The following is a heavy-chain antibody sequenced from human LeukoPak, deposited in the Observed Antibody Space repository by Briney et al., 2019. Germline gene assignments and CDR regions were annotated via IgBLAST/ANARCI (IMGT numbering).Heavy chain of an antibody. J-gene: IGHJ6*03. Sequence: PSETLSLTCTVSGGSISSYYWSWIRQPPGKGLECIVYIYHSGSTNYNPSLKSRVTISVDTSNKQFSLKLSSVTAADTAVYYCARVSTLQYYYYMDVWGKGTTVTVSS. CDR1: GGSISSYY. V-gene: IGHV4-59*01. CDR2: IYHSGST. CDR3: ARVSTLQYYYYMDV.